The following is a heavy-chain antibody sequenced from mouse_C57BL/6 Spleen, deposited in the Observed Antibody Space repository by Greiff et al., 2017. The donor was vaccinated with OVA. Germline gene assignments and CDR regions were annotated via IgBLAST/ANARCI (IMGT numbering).Heavy chain of an antibody. CDR2: FHPYNDDT. D-gene: IGHD1-1*01. CDR1: GSTFTTYP. V-gene: IGHV1-47*01. J-gene: IGHJ1*03. Sequence: QVQLQQSGAELVKPGASVKMSCKASGSTFTTYPIEWMKQNHGKSLEWIGNFHPYNDDTKYKEKFKGKAKLTVGKSSSTVYLVISRLTAEDYAVDDCVRGYYGSSYRYYDGWGTGATVTVST. CDR3: VRGYYGSSYRYYDG.